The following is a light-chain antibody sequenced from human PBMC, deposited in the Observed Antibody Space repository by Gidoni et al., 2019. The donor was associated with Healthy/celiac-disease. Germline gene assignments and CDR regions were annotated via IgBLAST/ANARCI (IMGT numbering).Light chain of an antibody. CDR1: QSVRSSY. Sequence: ELVLTPSPATLSLSPGDRATLSCGASQSVRSSYLAWYPQKPGLAPRLLIYDASSRATGIPYRFSGSGSGTDFTLTISRLEPEDIAVYYCQQYGSSPSTFGQGTKLEIK. CDR2: DAS. J-gene: IGKJ2*02. CDR3: QQYGSSPST. V-gene: IGKV3D-20*01.